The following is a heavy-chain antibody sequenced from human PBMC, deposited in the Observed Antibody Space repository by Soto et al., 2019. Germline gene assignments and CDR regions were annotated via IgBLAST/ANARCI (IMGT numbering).Heavy chain of an antibody. D-gene: IGHD6-19*01. CDR2: ISSSSSYI. V-gene: IGHV3-21*01. J-gene: IGHJ4*02. CDR1: GFTFSSYS. Sequence: PGGSLRLSCAASGFTFSSYSMNWVRQAPGKGLEWVSSISSSSSYIYYADSVKGRFTISRDNAKNSLYLQMNSLRAEDTAVYYCARDDLSGSGWRYWGQGTLVNVSS. CDR3: ARDDLSGSGWRY.